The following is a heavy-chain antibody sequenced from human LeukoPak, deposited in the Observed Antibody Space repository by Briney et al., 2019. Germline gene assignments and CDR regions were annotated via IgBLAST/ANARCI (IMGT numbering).Heavy chain of an antibody. CDR2: IKQDGSEK. CDR1: GFTFSSYW. D-gene: IGHD2-21*02. J-gene: IGHJ3*02. Sequence: PGGSLRLSCAASGFTFSSYWMSWVRQAPGKGLEWVANIKQDGSEKYYVDSVKGRFTISRDNAKNSLYLQMNSLRAEDTAVYYCARVGLNGTCGGDCYTPYAFDIWGQGTMVTVSS. V-gene: IGHV3-7*01. CDR3: ARVGLNGTCGGDCYTPYAFDI.